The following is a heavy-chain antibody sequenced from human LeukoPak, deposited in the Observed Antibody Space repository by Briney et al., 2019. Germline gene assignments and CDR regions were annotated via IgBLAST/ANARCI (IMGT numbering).Heavy chain of an antibody. D-gene: IGHD6-6*01. J-gene: IGHJ4*02. Sequence: GESLKISCQGSGYSFTNFWIGWVSQPPGKGLEWMGIIYPGDSDTRYSPSFQGQVTISADRSISTVYLQWSSLKASDTAMYYCARLRGDSSSLYWGQGTLVTVSS. CDR2: IYPGDSDT. CDR3: ARLRGDSSSLY. V-gene: IGHV5-51*01. CDR1: GYSFTNFW.